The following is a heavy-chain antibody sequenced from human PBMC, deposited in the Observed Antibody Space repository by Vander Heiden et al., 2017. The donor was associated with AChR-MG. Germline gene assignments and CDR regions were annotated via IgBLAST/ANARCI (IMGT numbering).Heavy chain of an antibody. CDR1: GYRFTSYW. J-gene: IGHJ6*03. D-gene: IGHD6-6*01. CDR2: IYPGDSDT. Sequence: EVQLVQSGAEVKKPGESLKISCKGSGYRFTSYWIGWVRQMPGKGLEWMGIIYPGDSDTRYSPSFQGQVTISADKSISTAYLQWSSLKASDTAMYYCARRGHSSSWARPEYYMDVWGKGTTVTVSS. CDR3: ARRGHSSSWARPEYYMDV. V-gene: IGHV5-51*01.